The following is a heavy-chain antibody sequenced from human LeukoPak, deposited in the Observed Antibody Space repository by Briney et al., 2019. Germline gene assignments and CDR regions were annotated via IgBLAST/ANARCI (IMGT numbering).Heavy chain of an antibody. CDR1: GFSFRNYW. J-gene: IGHJ4*02. CDR3: ARDGGLHTNFDY. Sequence: GGSLRLSCAASGFSFRNYWMGWVRQPPGRGLEWVANTKPDGSAEHYADSVRGRFTASRDNANNLLYLQKNRLRAEDTAVYYCARDGGLHTNFDYWGQGTLLTVSS. D-gene: IGHD6-25*01. CDR2: TKPDGSAE. V-gene: IGHV3-7*01.